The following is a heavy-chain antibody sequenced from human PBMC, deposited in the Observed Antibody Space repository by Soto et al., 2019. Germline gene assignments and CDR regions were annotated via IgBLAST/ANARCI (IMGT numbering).Heavy chain of an antibody. Sequence: PGESLKISCKGSGDSFTSYWTSWVRQMPGKGLEWMGRIDPSDSYTNYSPSFQGHVTISADKSISTAYLQWSSLKASDTAMYYCAVTTWIQLWSPSYWGQGTLVTVPS. CDR1: GDSFTSYW. J-gene: IGHJ4*02. CDR3: AVTTWIQLWSPSY. CDR2: IDPSDSYT. V-gene: IGHV5-10-1*01. D-gene: IGHD5-18*01.